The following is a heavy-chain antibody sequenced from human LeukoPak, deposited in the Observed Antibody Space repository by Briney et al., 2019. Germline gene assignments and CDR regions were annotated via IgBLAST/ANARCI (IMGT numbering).Heavy chain of an antibody. CDR2: IYYSGSA. CDR3: ARGFGDWGLSWFDP. J-gene: IGHJ5*02. Sequence: NPSETLSLTCTVSGGSVSSGSYYWSWIRQPPGKGLEWNGYIYYSGSAKYNPSLKSRVTISVETSKNQFSLKLTSVTAADTAVYYCARGFGDWGLSWFDPWGQGTLVTVSS. D-gene: IGHD3-10*01. CDR1: GGSVSSGSYY. V-gene: IGHV4-61*01.